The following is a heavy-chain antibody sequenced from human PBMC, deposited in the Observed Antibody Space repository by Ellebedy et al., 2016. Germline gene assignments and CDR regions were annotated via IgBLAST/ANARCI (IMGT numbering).Heavy chain of an antibody. V-gene: IGHV3-23*01. Sequence: GGSLRLSCAASGFTFNTYAMSWVRQAPGEGLEWVSAISGSGGTTYYADSVNGRFTISRDNAKNSLYLQMNSLRAEDTAVYYCARGDSYYDSSGYSTIVAFDIWGQGTMVTVSS. J-gene: IGHJ3*02. CDR1: GFTFNTYA. CDR2: ISGSGGTT. D-gene: IGHD3-22*01. CDR3: ARGDSYYDSSGYSTIVAFDI.